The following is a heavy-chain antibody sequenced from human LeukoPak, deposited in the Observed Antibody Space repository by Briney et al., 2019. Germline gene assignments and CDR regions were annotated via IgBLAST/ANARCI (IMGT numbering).Heavy chain of an antibody. D-gene: IGHD5-12*01. Sequence: SDTLSLTCAVSGYSISSSNWWGWIRQPPGKGLEWIGYIYYSGSTNYNPSLKSRVTISVDTSKNQFSLKLSSVTAADTAVYYCARVAYSGYGLDYWGQGTLVTVSS. CDR1: GYSISSSNW. CDR3: ARVAYSGYGLDY. CDR2: IYYSGST. J-gene: IGHJ4*02. V-gene: IGHV4-28*03.